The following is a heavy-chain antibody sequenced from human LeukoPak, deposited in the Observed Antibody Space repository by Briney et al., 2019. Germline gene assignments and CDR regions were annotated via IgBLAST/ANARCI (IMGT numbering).Heavy chain of an antibody. CDR3: AREDPQTRVPEGMDV. J-gene: IGHJ6*02. CDR2: IYYSGTT. V-gene: IGHV4-59*01. CDR1: GGSISYYY. Sequence: SETLSLTCTVSGGSISYYYWSWIRQSPGKGMEWIGYIYYSGTTNYNPSLKRRVTISVDTSKNQFSLQLRSVTAADSAVYYCAREDPQTRVPEGMDVWGQGTTVTVPS. D-gene: IGHD4/OR15-4a*01.